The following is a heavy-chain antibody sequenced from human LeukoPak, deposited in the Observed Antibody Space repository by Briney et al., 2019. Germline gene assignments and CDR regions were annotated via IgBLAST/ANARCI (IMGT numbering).Heavy chain of an antibody. Sequence: ASVTVSCKASEGTFGAYSIDWVRQAPGQGLDWVGGINPIFNILYYAQNFQGRVTITADESTNTAFLELDSLKHDDTAVYYCAAGRRLGELFFDYWGPGTLVTVSS. CDR2: INPIFNIL. CDR3: AAGRRLGELFFDY. J-gene: IGHJ4*02. D-gene: IGHD3-10*01. V-gene: IGHV1-69*01. CDR1: EGTFGAYS.